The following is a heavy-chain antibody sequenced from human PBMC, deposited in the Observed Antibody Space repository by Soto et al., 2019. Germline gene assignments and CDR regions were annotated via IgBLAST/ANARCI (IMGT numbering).Heavy chain of an antibody. V-gene: IGHV3-23*01. D-gene: IGHD6-19*01. CDR3: AKGLGGWYAFDI. Sequence: GGSLRLSCAASGFTFSSYAMSWVRQAPGKGLEWVSAISGSGGSTYYADSVKGRFTSSRDNSKNTLYLQMNSLRAEDTAVYYCAKGLGGWYAFDIWGQGTMVTVSS. CDR1: GFTFSSYA. CDR2: ISGSGGST. J-gene: IGHJ3*02.